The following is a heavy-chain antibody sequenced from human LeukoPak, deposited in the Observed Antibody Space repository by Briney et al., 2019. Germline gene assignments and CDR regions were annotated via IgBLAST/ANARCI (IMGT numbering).Heavy chain of an antibody. CDR1: GGSFSGYY. D-gene: IGHD2-21*02. J-gene: IGHJ4*02. V-gene: IGHV4-34*01. CDR2: INHSGST. Sequence: SETLSLTCTVSGGSFSGYYWSWIRQPPGKGLEWIGEINHSGSTNYNPSLKSRVTISVDTSKNQFSLKLSSVTAADTAVYYCARGRTYCGGDCYPAAGLDYWGQGTLVTVSS. CDR3: ARGRTYCGGDCYPAAGLDY.